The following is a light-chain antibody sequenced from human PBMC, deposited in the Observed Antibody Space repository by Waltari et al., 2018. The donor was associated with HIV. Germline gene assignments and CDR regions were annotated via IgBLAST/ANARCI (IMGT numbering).Light chain of an antibody. CDR3: QAWDSSSAVV. Sequence: SYELTQPPSVSVSPGQTASIPCSGDKLGDTYASWYQQKPVQSPVLVIHQNSKRPSGIPERFSGSNSGDTATLTISGTQAVDEADYYCQAWDSSSAVVFGGGTKLTVL. CDR2: QNS. CDR1: KLGDTY. J-gene: IGLJ2*01. V-gene: IGLV3-1*01.